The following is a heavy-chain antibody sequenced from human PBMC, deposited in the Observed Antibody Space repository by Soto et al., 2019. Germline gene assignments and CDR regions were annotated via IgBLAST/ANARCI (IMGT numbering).Heavy chain of an antibody. Sequence: QVQLQQWGAGLLKPSETLSLTCAVYGGSFSGYYWSWIRQPPGKGLEWLGEINHSGSTNYNPSLKSRVTISVDTSKNQFSLKLSSVTAADTAVYYCARTRGRSSYYGSGSYTSGFDPWGQGTLVTVSS. CDR2: INHSGST. V-gene: IGHV4-34*01. CDR3: ARTRGRSSYYGSGSYTSGFDP. J-gene: IGHJ5*02. D-gene: IGHD3-10*01. CDR1: GGSFSGYY.